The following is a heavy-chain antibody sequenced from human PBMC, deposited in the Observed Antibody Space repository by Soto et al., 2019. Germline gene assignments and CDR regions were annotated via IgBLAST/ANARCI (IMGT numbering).Heavy chain of an antibody. CDR1: GGTFSSYA. Sequence: GASVKVSCKASGGTFSSYAISWVRQAPGQGLEWMGGIIPIFGTANYAQKFQGRVTITADESTSTAYMELSSLRSEDTAVYYCASGQKDIVVVVAATSFDYWGQGTLVTVSS. CDR3: ASGQKDIVVVVAATSFDY. CDR2: IIPIFGTA. D-gene: IGHD2-15*01. J-gene: IGHJ4*02. V-gene: IGHV1-69*13.